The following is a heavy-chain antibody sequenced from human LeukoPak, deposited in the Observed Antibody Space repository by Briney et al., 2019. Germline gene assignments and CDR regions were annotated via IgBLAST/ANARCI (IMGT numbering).Heavy chain of an antibody. CDR1: GFTFSSYA. D-gene: IGHD4-17*01. CDR2: ISGSGGST. Sequence: GGSLRLSCAASGFTFSSYAMSWVRQAPGKGLEWVSAISGSGGSTYYADSVKGRFTISRDNSKNTLYLQMNSLRAEDTAVYYCASLTTVTPQYYFDYWGQGTLVTVSS. CDR3: ASLTTVTPQYYFDY. J-gene: IGHJ4*02. V-gene: IGHV3-23*01.